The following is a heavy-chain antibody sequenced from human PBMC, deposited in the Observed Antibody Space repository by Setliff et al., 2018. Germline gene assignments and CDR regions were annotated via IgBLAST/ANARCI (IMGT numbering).Heavy chain of an antibody. CDR2: IYTSWST. V-gene: IGHV4-61*09. CDR1: GDSISSRRNY. CDR3: ARMSGFQYIDV. D-gene: IGHD3-3*01. Sequence: SETLSLTCTVSGDSISSRRNYWGWFRQPAGKELEWIGQIYTSWSTNYSPSLKSRVTISLDTSKNQFSLSLTSVTAEDTAVYYCARMSGFQYIDVWDKGTTVTVSS. J-gene: IGHJ6*03.